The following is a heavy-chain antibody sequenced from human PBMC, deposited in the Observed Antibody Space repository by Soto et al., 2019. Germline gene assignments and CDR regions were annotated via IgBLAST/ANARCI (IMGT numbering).Heavy chain of an antibody. D-gene: IGHD2-15*01. V-gene: IGHV3-13*01. CDR3: ARVGGYCSGGSCYYYYGMDV. Sequence: GGSLRLSXAASGFTFSSYDMHWVRQATGKGLEWVSAIGTAGDTYYPGSVKGRFTISRENAKNSLYLQMNSLRAGDTAVYYCARVGGYCSGGSCYYYYGMDVWGQGTTVTVSS. J-gene: IGHJ6*02. CDR2: IGTAGDT. CDR1: GFTFSSYD.